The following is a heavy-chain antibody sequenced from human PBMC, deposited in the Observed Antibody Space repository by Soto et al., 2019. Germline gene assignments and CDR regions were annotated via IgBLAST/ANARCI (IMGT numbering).Heavy chain of an antibody. J-gene: IGHJ4*02. V-gene: IGHV1-8*01. CDR1: GYTFTSYD. CDR3: ARTRCGSSTSCYSSGY. Sequence: GASVKVSCKASGYTFTSYDINWVRQATGQGLEWMGWMNPNSGNTGYAQKFQGRVTMTRNTSISTAYMELSSLRSEDTAVYYCARTRCGSSTSCYSSGYWGQGTLVTVSS. CDR2: MNPNSGNT. D-gene: IGHD2-2*01.